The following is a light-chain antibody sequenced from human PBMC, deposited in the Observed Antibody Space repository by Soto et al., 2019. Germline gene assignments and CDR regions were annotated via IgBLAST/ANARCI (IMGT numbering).Light chain of an antibody. CDR1: QSVSSN. J-gene: IGKJ1*01. CDR3: QQYNNWPPMA. Sequence: EIVMTQSPATLSVSPGERATLSCRASQSVSSNLAWYQQKPGQAPRLLIYGASTRATGIPARFSGSGSGTEFTLTISSLQCADFAVYYCQQYNNWPPMAFGQGTKVEIK. V-gene: IGKV3-15*01. CDR2: GAS.